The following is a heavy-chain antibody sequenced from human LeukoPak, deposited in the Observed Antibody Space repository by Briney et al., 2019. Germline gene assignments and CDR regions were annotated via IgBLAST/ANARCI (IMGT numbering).Heavy chain of an antibody. V-gene: IGHV1-2*02. J-gene: IGHJ3*01. Sequence: GASVKVSCKASGYIFTGYYMHWVRQAPGQGLEWMGWINPNSGGTKYAQNFQGRVTMTRDTSISTAYMELSRLRSDDTAVYYCARVRIVATVHDAFDVWAQGTMVTVSS. CDR1: GYIFTGYY. D-gene: IGHD5-12*01. CDR3: ARVRIVATVHDAFDV. CDR2: INPNSGGT.